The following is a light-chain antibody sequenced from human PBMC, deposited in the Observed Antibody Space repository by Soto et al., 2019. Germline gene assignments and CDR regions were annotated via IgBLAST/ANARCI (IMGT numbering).Light chain of an antibody. CDR3: QQYYTYWHM. Sequence: VQMTQSPSTLSASVGDRVIITCRASRSISDYLAWYQQKPGKAPKLLIYDASNLESGVPSTFSGSGSGTEFTLTISSLQPDDFATYYCQQYYTYWHMFGQGTKVDI. CDR2: DAS. J-gene: IGKJ1*01. CDR1: RSISDY. V-gene: IGKV1-5*01.